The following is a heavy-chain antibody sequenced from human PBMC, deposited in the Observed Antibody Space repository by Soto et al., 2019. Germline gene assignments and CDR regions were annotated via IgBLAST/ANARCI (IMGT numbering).Heavy chain of an antibody. D-gene: IGHD2-2*01. J-gene: IGHJ4*02. CDR1: GFTFSDYA. CDR3: AKSSSSRPY. V-gene: IGHV3-23*01. CDR2: ISASGGTT. Sequence: GGSLRLSCAAPGFTFSDYAMSWVRQAPGKGLEWVSTISASGGTTYYADSVKGRFTVPRDNSKNTLDLQMNSLRAEDTAIYYCAKSSSSRPYWGQGTLVTVSS.